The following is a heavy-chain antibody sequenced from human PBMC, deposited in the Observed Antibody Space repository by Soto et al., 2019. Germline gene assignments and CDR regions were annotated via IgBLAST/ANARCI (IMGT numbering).Heavy chain of an antibody. CDR3: ARDSHDSSGYYSNEGRAFDI. CDR2: MYHRGST. Sequence: QVRLQESGPGLVKPSETLSLTCTVSGGSIRSYYWSWIRQPPGKGLEWIGYMYHRGSTNYNPSLKSRVSISVDTSKNQFSLKLTAVTAADTAVYYCARDSHDSSGYYSNEGRAFDIWGQGTLVTVSS. CDR1: GGSIRSYY. J-gene: IGHJ3*02. D-gene: IGHD3-22*01. V-gene: IGHV4-59*01.